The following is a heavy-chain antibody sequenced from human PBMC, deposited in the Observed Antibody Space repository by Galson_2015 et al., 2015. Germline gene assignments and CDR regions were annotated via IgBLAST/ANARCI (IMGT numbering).Heavy chain of an antibody. CDR2: IKSKTDGGTT. V-gene: IGHV3-15*01. CDR1: GFTFSNAW. J-gene: IGHJ3*02. CDR3: TTEVVPAAMGLDAFDI. D-gene: IGHD2-2*01. Sequence: SLRLSCAASGFTFSNAWMSWVRQAPGKGLEWVGRIKSKTDGGTTDYAAPVKGRFTISRDDSKNTLYLQMNSLKTEDTAVYYCTTEVVPAAMGLDAFDIWGQGTMVTVSS.